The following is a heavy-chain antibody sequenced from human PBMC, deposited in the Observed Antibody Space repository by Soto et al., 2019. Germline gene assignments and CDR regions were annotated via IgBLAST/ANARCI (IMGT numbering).Heavy chain of an antibody. CDR1: SGSISSSNW. V-gene: IGHV4-4*02. CDR2: IYHSGST. CDR3: ARGYYDFWSGHYYYYMDV. J-gene: IGHJ6*03. D-gene: IGHD3-3*01. Sequence: PSETLSLTCAVSSGSISSSNWWSWVRQPPGKGLEWIGEIYHSGSTNYNPSLKSRVTISVDKSKNQFSLKLSSVTAADTAVYYCARGYYDFWSGHYYYYMDVWGKGTTVTVSS.